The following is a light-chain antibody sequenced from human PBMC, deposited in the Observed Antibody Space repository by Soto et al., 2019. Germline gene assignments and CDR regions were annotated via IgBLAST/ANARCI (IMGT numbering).Light chain of an antibody. J-gene: IGLJ1*01. CDR3: SSYVGDSAYA. CDR2: EVS. CDR1: SSDVGGYKY. Sequence: QSALTQPASVSGSPGQSITISCTGTSSDVGGYKYVSWYQQHPGKAPKLMIYEVSNRPSGVSNRFSGSKSGNTASLTISGLQAEDEADYFCSSYVGDSAYAFGTGTKLTVL. V-gene: IGLV2-14*01.